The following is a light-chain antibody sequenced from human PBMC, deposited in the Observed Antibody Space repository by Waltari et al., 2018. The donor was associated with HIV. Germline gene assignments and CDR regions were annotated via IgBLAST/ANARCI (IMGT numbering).Light chain of an antibody. J-gene: IGLJ3*02. V-gene: IGLV1-36*01. CDR3: AAWDDSLNGRV. Sequence: QSVLTQPPSVSEAPRQRVTISCSGSSSNIGNTAVNWYQQLPGKAPKLLIYYDDLLPSGVSDRFSGSKSGTSASLAISGLQYEDEADYYCAAWDDSLNGRVFGGGTKLTVL. CDR2: YDD. CDR1: SSNIGNTA.